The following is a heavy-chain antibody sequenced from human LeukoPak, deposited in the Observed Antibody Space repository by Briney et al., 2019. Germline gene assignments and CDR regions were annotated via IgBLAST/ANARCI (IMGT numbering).Heavy chain of an antibody. CDR3: AKAAGILDS. CDR2: TSGSGDST. Sequence: GGSLRLSCAASGFTFSGYAMSWVRQAPGKGLEWVSATSGSGDSTYYADSVKGRFTISRDNPKNTLYLQMNSLRAEDTALYYCAKAAGILDSWGQGTLVTVSS. J-gene: IGHJ4*02. CDR1: GFTFSGYA. V-gene: IGHV3-23*01. D-gene: IGHD6-19*01.